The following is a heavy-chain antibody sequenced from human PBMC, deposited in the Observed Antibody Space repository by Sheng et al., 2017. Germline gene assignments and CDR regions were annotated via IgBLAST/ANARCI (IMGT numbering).Heavy chain of an antibody. CDR1: GGSFSGYY. Sequence: QVQLQQWGAGLLKPSETLSLTCAVYGGSFSGYYWSWIRQPPGKGLEWIGEINHSGSTNYNPSLKSRVTISVDTSKNQFSLKLSSVTAADTAVYYCARRQRRGVVAATRRYAFDIWAKGNGHRLF. CDR2: INHSGST. J-gene: IGHJ3*02. D-gene: IGHD2-15*01. CDR3: ARRQRRGVVAATRRYAFDI. V-gene: IGHV4-34*01.